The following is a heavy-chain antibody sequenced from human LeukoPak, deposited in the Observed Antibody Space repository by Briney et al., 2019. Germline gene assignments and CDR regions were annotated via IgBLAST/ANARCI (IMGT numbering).Heavy chain of an antibody. CDR1: GYTFNSYG. CDR2: ISIYTGNT. Sequence: ASVKVSCKASGYTFNSYGISWVRQAPGQGPEWMGWISIYTGNTKYGEKFQGRATMTRDTSTSTAYLEVRSLSSDDTAVYYCARVRGTALTAYPGYFDYWGQGTLVTVSS. J-gene: IGHJ4*02. CDR3: ARVRGTALTAYPGYFDY. D-gene: IGHD2-21*02. V-gene: IGHV1-18*04.